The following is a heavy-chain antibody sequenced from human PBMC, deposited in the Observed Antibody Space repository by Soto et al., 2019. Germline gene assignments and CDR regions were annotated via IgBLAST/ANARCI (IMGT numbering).Heavy chain of an antibody. J-gene: IGHJ5*02. V-gene: IGHV1-24*01. Sequence: GASVKVSCKVSGYTLTEVSIHWVRQAPGQGLEWMGGFDPENDETNYAQRFQGRFTMTEDSSTDTAFMELNSLRSDDTAVYYCTTAAYCSGATCYSGHNWLDPWGQGTLVTVSS. CDR2: FDPENDET. D-gene: IGHD2-15*01. CDR3: TTAAYCSGATCYSGHNWLDP. CDR1: GYTLTEVS.